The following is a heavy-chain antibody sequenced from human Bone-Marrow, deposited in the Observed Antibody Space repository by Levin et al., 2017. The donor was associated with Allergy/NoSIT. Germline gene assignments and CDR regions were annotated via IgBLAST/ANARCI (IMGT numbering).Heavy chain of an antibody. CDR3: ARLYGFSYGYDAFDL. J-gene: IGHJ3*01. V-gene: IGHV3-30-3*01. D-gene: IGHD5-18*01. Sequence: LSLTCAGSGFTFRNSAIHWVRQAPGKGLEWVAVILYDGSNKNYADFVRGRFTLSRDNSKNTVYLQMDSLKDEDTAVYFCARLYGFSYGYDAFDLWGQGTMVTVSS. CDR2: ILYDGSNK. CDR1: GFTFRNSA.